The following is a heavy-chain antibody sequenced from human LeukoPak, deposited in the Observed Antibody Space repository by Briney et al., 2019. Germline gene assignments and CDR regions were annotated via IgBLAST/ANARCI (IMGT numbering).Heavy chain of an antibody. Sequence: SETLSLTCTVSGGSISSYCWSWIRQPPGKGLEWIGYIYYSGSTNYNPSLKSRVTISVDTSKNQFSLKLSSVTAADTAVYYCAGGGSWFDYWGQGTLVTASS. CDR1: GGSISSYC. CDR2: IYYSGST. D-gene: IGHD6-13*01. V-gene: IGHV4-59*01. CDR3: AGGGSWFDY. J-gene: IGHJ4*02.